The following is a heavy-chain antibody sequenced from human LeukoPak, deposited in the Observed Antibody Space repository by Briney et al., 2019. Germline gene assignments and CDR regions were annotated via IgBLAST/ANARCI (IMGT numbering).Heavy chain of an antibody. J-gene: IGHJ4*02. CDR1: GFTFSNYN. CDR3: ARRPLTILGSSLDY. Sequence: GGSLRLSCAASGFTFSNYNMNWVRQAPGKGLEWVSSISSRSSSIFYAASVKGRFTISRDNAKNSLSLEMNTLRVEDTAVYYCARRPLTILGSSLDYWGQGTLVTVSS. CDR2: ISSRSSSI. V-gene: IGHV3-21*01. D-gene: IGHD3-22*01.